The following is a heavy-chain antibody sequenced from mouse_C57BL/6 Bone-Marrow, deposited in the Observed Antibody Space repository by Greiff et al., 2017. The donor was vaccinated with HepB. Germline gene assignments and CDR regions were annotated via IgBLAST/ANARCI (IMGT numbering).Heavy chain of an antibody. V-gene: IGHV1-63*01. J-gene: IGHJ2*01. CDR3: ESAYPTGYFDY. CDR1: GYTFTNYW. CDR2: IYPGGGYT. D-gene: IGHD2-10*01. Sequence: QVQLQQSGAELVRPGTSVKMSCKASGYTFTNYWIGWAKQRPGHGLEWIGDIYPGGGYTNYNEKFKGKVTLTADKSSSTAYMQFSSLTSEDSAIYYCESAYPTGYFDYWGQGTTLTVSS.